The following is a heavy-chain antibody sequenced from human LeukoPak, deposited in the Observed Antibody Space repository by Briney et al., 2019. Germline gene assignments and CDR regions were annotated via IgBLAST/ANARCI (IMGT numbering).Heavy chain of an antibody. J-gene: IGHJ4*02. Sequence: ASVRVSCKASGYTFTNYGISWVRQAPGQGLEWMGWISADNGNTYYTQNFQGRVTMTTDTSTSTAYMELRSLRSDDTAVYYCARVVLKYCSSTSCYEGHFDYWGQGTLVTVSS. D-gene: IGHD2-2*01. CDR2: ISADNGNT. V-gene: IGHV1-18*01. CDR3: ARVVLKYCSSTSCYEGHFDY. CDR1: GYTFTNYG.